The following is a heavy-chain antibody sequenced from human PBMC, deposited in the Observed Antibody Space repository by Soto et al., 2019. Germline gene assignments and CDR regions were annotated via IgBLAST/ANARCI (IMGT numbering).Heavy chain of an antibody. J-gene: IGHJ4*02. CDR3: ARTAHRMLYHFDK. Sequence: TLSLTFSVSGGSISGANNYLNGIRPRPGKGLEGFGYIFYTWSTYYNAALKSRVTMSVDTSENKFSLKLSSVTAADTAVYYCARTAHRMLYHFDKWGQGTLVTVSS. V-gene: IGHV4-31*03. D-gene: IGHD2-8*01. CDR1: GGSISGANNY. CDR2: IFYTWST.